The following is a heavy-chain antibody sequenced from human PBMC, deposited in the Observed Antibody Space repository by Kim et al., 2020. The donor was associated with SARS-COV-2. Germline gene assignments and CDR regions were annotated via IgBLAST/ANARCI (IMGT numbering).Heavy chain of an antibody. V-gene: IGHV4-4*07. CDR2: IYTSGST. Sequence: SETLSLTCTVSGASISDSYWSWIRQPAGRGLEWIGRIYTSGSTNYNPSLKSRVTISIDTSKSQFSLKLSSLTAADTAVYYCARTRGYHVLYFEYYYYAMDVWGQGTTVTVSS. J-gene: IGHJ6*02. D-gene: IGHD3-9*01. CDR1: GASISDSY. CDR3: ARTRGYHVLYFEYYYYAMDV.